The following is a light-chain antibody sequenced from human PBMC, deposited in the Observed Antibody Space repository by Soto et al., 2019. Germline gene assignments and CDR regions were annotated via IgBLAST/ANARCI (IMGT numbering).Light chain of an antibody. CDR1: SSKIGAGYD. CDR2: GNN. J-gene: IGLJ1*01. Sequence: QSALTQPPSVSGAPGQRVTISGSGSSSKIGAGYDVHWYQQLPGTAPKLLIYGNNNRPSGVPDRFSGSKSGTSASLAVTGLQAEDEADYYCQSYATGLSVLYVFGTGTKVTVL. CDR3: QSYATGLSVLYV. V-gene: IGLV1-40*01.